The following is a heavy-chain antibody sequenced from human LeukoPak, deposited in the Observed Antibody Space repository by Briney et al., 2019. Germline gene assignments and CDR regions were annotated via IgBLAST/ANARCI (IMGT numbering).Heavy chain of an antibody. CDR2: IYNDETSA. CDR1: GFTFRNTW. Sequence: GGSLRLSCVASGFTFRNTWMYWVRQGPGKGLVWVSRIYNDETSATYADSVKGRFTISRDNAKNTLYLQMDSLRVDDTAVYYCARGAPIDYWGQGTLVTVSS. J-gene: IGHJ4*02. CDR3: ARGAPIDY. V-gene: IGHV3-74*01.